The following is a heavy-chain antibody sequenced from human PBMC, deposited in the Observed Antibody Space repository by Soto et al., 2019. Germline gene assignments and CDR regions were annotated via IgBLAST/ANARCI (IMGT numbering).Heavy chain of an antibody. CDR1: GYTFTDYW. J-gene: IGHJ6*02. D-gene: IGHD3-22*01. V-gene: IGHV5-51*01. Sequence: GESLKISCKGSGYTFTDYWIGWVRQLPGKGLEWMGIIYPGDSDTRYSPSFQGHVTITVDKSTSTAYLQWNTLKASDTAMYYCARPITTFRYYYSAMDVCGQGTTLTVS. CDR3: ARPITTFRYYYSAMDV. CDR2: IYPGDSDT.